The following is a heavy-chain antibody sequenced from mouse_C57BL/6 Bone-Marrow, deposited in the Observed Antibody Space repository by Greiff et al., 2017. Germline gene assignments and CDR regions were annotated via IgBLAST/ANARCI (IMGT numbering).Heavy chain of an antibody. CDR3: ARNDGYYGFAY. J-gene: IGHJ3*01. V-gene: IGHV1-69*01. CDR1: GYTFTSYW. D-gene: IGHD2-3*01. CDR2: IDPSDSYP. Sequence: VQLQQPGAELVMPGASVKLSCKASGYTFTSYWMHWVKQRPGQGLEWIGEIDPSDSYPNSNQKFKGKSTLTVDKSSSTAYMQLSSLTSEDSAVYYCARNDGYYGFAYWGQGTLVTVSA.